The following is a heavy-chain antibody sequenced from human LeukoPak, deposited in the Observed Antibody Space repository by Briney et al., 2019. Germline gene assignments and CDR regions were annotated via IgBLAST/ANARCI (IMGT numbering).Heavy chain of an antibody. CDR2: INHSGST. CDR3: ARGALRGKSYDY. V-gene: IGHV4-34*01. J-gene: IGHJ4*02. CDR1: GGSFSGYY. Sequence: PSETLSLTCAVYGGSFSGYYWSWIRQPPGKGLEWIGEINHSGSTNYNPSLKSRVTISVDMSKNQFSLKLSSVTAADTAVYYCARGALRGKSYDYWGQGTLVTVSS. D-gene: IGHD4-17*01.